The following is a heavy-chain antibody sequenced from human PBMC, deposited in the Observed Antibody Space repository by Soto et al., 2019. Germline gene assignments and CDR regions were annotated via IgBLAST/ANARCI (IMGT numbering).Heavy chain of an antibody. CDR2: IYYSGST. Sequence: LSLTCTVSGGSISSGDYYWSWIRQPPGKGLEWIGYIYYSGSTYYNPSLKSRVTISVDTSKNQFSLKLSSVTAADTAVYYCARGSLWFGEPSPYYYGMDVWGQGTTVTVSS. CDR3: ARGSLWFGEPSPYYYGMDV. V-gene: IGHV4-30-4*01. J-gene: IGHJ6*02. D-gene: IGHD3-10*01. CDR1: GGSISSGDYY.